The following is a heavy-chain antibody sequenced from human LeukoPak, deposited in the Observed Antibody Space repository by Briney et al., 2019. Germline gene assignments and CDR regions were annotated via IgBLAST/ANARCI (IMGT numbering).Heavy chain of an antibody. Sequence: GGSLRLSCVASGFSFRSYWTDWVRQAPGKGLEWVANIKQDGIEKYFVDSVKGRFAISRDNAKNSLYLQMNNLRAEDTAVYYCAREAMVRGVPDAFDIWGQGTVVTVSS. V-gene: IGHV3-7*01. CDR3: AREAMVRGVPDAFDI. D-gene: IGHD3-10*01. CDR1: GFSFRSYW. CDR2: IKQDGIEK. J-gene: IGHJ3*02.